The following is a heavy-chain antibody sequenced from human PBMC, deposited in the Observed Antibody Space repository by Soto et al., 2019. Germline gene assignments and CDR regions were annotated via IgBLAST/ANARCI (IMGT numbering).Heavy chain of an antibody. CDR2: ISYNGSSK. J-gene: IGHJ6*02. CDR1: GFPFSSYG. D-gene: IGHD2-15*01. Sequence: SGGSLRLSCAASGFPFSSYGMHWVRQAPGKGLEWVALISYNGSSKYNADSVTGRFTVSRDNSRTTDYLQINGLRPEDTAVPYFAKVAQGGPLITYYGMGVWGQGTRVTVSS. CDR3: AKVAQGGPLITYYGMGV. V-gene: IGHV3-30*18.